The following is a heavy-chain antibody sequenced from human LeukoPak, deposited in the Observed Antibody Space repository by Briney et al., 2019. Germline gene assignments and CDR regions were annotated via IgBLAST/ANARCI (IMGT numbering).Heavy chain of an antibody. D-gene: IGHD6-6*01. J-gene: IGHJ3*02. Sequence: PGGSLRLSCAASRFTFSSYTMNWVRQAPGKGLEWVSSINSGSIYIYYADSVKGRFTISRDNAKNSLYLQMSSLRAEDTAVYYCATGRGGGSSAFDIWGQGTMVTVSS. CDR3: ATGRGGGSSAFDI. CDR1: RFTFSSYT. CDR2: INSGSIYI. V-gene: IGHV3-21*01.